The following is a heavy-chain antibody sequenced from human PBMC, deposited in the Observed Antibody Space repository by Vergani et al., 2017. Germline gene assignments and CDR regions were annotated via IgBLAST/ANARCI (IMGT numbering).Heavy chain of an antibody. J-gene: IGHJ3*02. CDR1: GGTFSSYA. CDR3: ALRNCSGGSCYSWLLDI. V-gene: IGHV1-69*01. D-gene: IGHD2-15*01. Sequence: QVQLVQSGAEVKKPGSSVKVSCKASGGTFSSYAISWVRQAPGQGLEWMGGIIPIFDTANYAQKFQCRVTITADESTSTAYMELSSLRSEDTAVYYCALRNCSGGSCYSWLLDIWGQGTMVTVSS. CDR2: IIPIFDTA.